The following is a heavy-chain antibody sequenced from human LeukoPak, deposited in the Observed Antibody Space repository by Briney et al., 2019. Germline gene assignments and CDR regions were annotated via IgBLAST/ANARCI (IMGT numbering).Heavy chain of an antibody. CDR3: ARARNDFWRGSFDY. J-gene: IGHJ4*02. V-gene: IGHV1-18*01. CDR1: GYTFTSYD. D-gene: IGHD3-3*01. Sequence: GASVKVSCKASGYTFTSYDINWVRQAPGQGLEWMGWISAYNGNTNYAQKLQGRVTMTTDTSTSTAYMELRSLRSDDTAVYYCARARNDFWRGSFDYWGQGTLVTVSS. CDR2: ISAYNGNT.